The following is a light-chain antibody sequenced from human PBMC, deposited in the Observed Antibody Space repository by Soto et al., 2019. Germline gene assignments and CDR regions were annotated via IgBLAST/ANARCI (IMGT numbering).Light chain of an antibody. J-gene: IGLJ1*01. CDR1: SSNIGSNT. CDR2: SNN. Sequence: QSVLTQPPSASGTPGQRVTISCSGSSSNIGSNTVNWYQQLPGTAPKLLIYSNNQRPSGVPDRFSGSKSGTSASLAISGFQSEDEADYYCAAWDGSLNGYVFGSGTKVTVL. CDR3: AAWDGSLNGYV. V-gene: IGLV1-44*01.